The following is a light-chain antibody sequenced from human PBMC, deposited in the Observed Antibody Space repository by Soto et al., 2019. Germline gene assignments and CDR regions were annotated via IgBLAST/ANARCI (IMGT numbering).Light chain of an antibody. Sequence: DIQLTQSPSFLSASVGDRVTITCRASQGISSHLAWFQQKPGKAPKLLIYAASTLQSGVPSGFSGSGSGTEFTLTISSLQADDFATYYCQQYDSYSWTFGQGTKVDIK. CDR3: QQYDSYSWT. J-gene: IGKJ1*01. V-gene: IGKV1-9*01. CDR2: AAS. CDR1: QGISSH.